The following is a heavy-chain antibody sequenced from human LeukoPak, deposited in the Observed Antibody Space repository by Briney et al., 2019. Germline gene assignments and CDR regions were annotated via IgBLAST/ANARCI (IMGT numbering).Heavy chain of an antibody. D-gene: IGHD5-12*01. CDR3: ARGAYGGYLYYFDY. V-gene: IGHV4-4*09. CDR2: IYNSGST. J-gene: IGHJ4*02. CDR1: GGSISSYY. Sequence: PSETLSLTCTVSGGSISSYYWSWVRQPPEKGLEWIGYIYNSGSTNYNPSLKSRVTISVDTSKKQFSLKLNSVTAADTAVYYCARGAYGGYLYYFDYWGQGTPVTVSS.